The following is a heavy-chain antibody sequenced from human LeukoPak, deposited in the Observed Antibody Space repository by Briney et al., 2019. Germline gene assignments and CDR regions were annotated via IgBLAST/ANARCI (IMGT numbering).Heavy chain of an antibody. CDR2: IRYDGSDK. V-gene: IGHV3-30*02. CDR1: GFTFSNYG. Sequence: GGSLRLSCAASGFTFSNYGMHWVRQAPGKGLEWVAFIRYDGSDKYYADSVKDRFTISRDNSKNTLDLQMNSLRPPDTAVYYCTKESLPYCSTSSCSIDSWGQGTLVTVSS. D-gene: IGHD2-2*01. CDR3: TKESLPYCSTSSCSIDS. J-gene: IGHJ4*02.